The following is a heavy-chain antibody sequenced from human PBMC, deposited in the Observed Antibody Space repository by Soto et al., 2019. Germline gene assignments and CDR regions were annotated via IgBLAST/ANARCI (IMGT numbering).Heavy chain of an antibody. CDR2: IWYDGSKK. CDR1: GFTFSSFG. V-gene: IGHV3-33*01. J-gene: IGHJ6*02. D-gene: IGHD3-3*01. Sequence: QVQVVESGGGVVQPGRSLRLSCAASGFTFSSFGMHWVRQAPGKGLEWVSLIWYDGSKKSYGDSVKGRFTISRDNFRNTVYLPMNSLKADDTAVYYCARDASYYSLWSGYYPSRNGMDVWGQGTTVTVSS. CDR3: ARDASYYSLWSGYYPSRNGMDV.